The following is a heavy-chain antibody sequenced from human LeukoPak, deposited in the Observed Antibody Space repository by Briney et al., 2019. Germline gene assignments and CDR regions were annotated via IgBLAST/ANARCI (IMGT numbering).Heavy chain of an antibody. CDR2: INPSGGST. CDR1: GYTFTSQY. J-gene: IGHJ5*02. V-gene: IGHV1-46*01. D-gene: IGHD3-10*01. Sequence: GASVKVSCKASGYTFTSQYMHWVRQAPGQGLEWMGIINPSGGSTSYAQKFQGRITMTRDMSTSTVYMELRSLRSDDTAVYYCARAWFGEFRFDPWGQGTLVTVSS. CDR3: ARAWFGEFRFDP.